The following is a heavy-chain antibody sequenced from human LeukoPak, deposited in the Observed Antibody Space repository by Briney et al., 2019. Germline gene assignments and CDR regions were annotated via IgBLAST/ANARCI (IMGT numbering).Heavy chain of an antibody. CDR3: ARYYYDSVVSRRGYWFDP. CDR1: GGSISSNNW. V-gene: IGHV4-4*02. Sequence: SGTLSLTCTVSGGSISSNNWWSGVRQPPGKGLEWIGEIYHTGSTNYNPSLKSRVTISVDKSKNQNSLKLTSVTAGDTALYYCARYYYDSVVSRRGYWFDPWGQGTLVTVSS. CDR2: IYHTGST. D-gene: IGHD3-22*01. J-gene: IGHJ5*02.